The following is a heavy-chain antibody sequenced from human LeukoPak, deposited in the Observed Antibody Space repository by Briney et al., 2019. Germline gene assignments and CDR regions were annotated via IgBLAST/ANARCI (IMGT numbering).Heavy chain of an antibody. Sequence: GGSLRLSCAASGFTFSSYGMHWVRQAPGKGLEWVAFIRYDGSNKYYADSVKGRFTISRDNSKNTLYLQMNTLRAEDTAVYYCARGLEQWLVLGAFDMWGQGTMATVSS. V-gene: IGHV3-30*02. CDR3: ARGLEQWLVLGAFDM. J-gene: IGHJ3*02. CDR2: IRYDGSNK. CDR1: GFTFSSYG. D-gene: IGHD6-19*01.